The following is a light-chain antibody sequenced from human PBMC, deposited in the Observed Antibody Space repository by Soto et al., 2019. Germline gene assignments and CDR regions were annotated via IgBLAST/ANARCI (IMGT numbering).Light chain of an antibody. Sequence: EIVMTQSPATLSVSPGERATLSCRASQRVGINLAWYQQKPGQAPRLLIYGASSRATGIPDRFSGSGSGTDFTLTISRLEPEDFAVYYCQQYLVTPWTFGQGTKVDIK. CDR2: GAS. CDR3: QQYLVTPWT. J-gene: IGKJ1*01. V-gene: IGKV3D-15*01. CDR1: QRVGIN.